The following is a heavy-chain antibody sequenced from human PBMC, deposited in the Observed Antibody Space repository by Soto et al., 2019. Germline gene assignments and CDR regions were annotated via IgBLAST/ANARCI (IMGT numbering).Heavy chain of an antibody. V-gene: IGHV3-30-3*01. CDR2: ISYDGSNK. Sequence: QVQLVESGGGVVQPGRSLRLSCAASGFTFSSYAMHWVRQAPGKGLEWVAVISYDGSNKYYADSVKGRFTISRDNSKNTRYLQMNRLRDEDPAVYYCAREWSYLHSFGIWGQGTMVTVSS. CDR3: AREWSYLHSFGI. D-gene: IGHD1-26*01. J-gene: IGHJ3*02. CDR1: GFTFSSYA.